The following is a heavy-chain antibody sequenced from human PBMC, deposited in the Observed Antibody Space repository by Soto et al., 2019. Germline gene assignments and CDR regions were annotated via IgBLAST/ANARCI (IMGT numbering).Heavy chain of an antibody. V-gene: IGHV2-5*01. CDR1: GFSLSTSGVG. CDR2: IYWNDDK. CDR3: AHRLSGSSWHPKNWCDP. J-gene: IGHJ5*02. D-gene: IGHD6-13*01. Sequence: QITLKESGPALVKPTQTLTLTFTFSGFSLSTSGVGVGWIRQPPGKALEGLALIYWNDDKRYTPSLKSRLTINKDFYKNQVVLTMTHMDPVDTDTYSCAHRLSGSSWHPKNWCDPWGQGTLVTVSS.